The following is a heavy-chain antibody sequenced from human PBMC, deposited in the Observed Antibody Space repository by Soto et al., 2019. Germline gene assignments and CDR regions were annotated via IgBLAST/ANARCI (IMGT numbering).Heavy chain of an antibody. CDR2: INHSGST. J-gene: IGHJ4*02. CDR1: GGSFSGYY. Sequence: ASETPSLTCAVYGGSFSGYYWSWIRQPPGKGLEWIGEINHSGSTNYNPSLKSRVTISVDRSKNQFSLKLSSVTAADTAVYYCARGQVVAAQHWGQGTLVTVSS. V-gene: IGHV4-34*01. D-gene: IGHD2-15*01. CDR3: ARGQVVAAQH.